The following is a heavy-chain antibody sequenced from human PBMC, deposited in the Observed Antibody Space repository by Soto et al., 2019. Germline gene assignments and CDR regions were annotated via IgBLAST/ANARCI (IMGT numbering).Heavy chain of an antibody. Sequence: PGGPLRLSCAASGFPFSSTDMSWVRQAPGKGLEWVSTILDTGTTVFYADSVKGRFTVSRDNSNNTLYVQMNNLRADDTAVYYCVKNSGWFNTWGQGALVTVSS. J-gene: IGHJ5*02. CDR2: ILDTGTTV. D-gene: IGHD3-10*01. CDR3: VKNSGWFNT. V-gene: IGHV3-23*01. CDR1: GFPFSSTD.